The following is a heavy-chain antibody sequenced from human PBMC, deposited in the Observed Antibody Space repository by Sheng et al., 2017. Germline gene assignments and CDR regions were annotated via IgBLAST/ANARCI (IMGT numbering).Heavy chain of an antibody. J-gene: IGHJ6*02. CDR3: ARNNNYYDSREGMDV. V-gene: IGHV4-59*01. Sequence: QVQLQESGPGLVKPSETLSLTCTVSGGSISSYYWSWIRQPPGKGLEWIGYIYYSGSTNYNPSLKSRVTISVDTSKNQFSLKLSSVTAADTAVYYCARNNNYYDSREGMDVWGQGTTVTVSS. CDR1: GGSISSYY. CDR2: IYYSGST. D-gene: IGHD3-22*01.